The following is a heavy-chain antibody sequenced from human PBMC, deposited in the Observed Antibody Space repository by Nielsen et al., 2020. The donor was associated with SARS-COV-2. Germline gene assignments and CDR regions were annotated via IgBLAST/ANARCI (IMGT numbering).Heavy chain of an antibody. V-gene: IGHV3-21*01. CDR2: ISSSSTYI. CDR3: ARVGSYGDPEYLDY. D-gene: IGHD4/OR15-4a*01. Sequence: GESLKISCVASGITFSSYSMNWVRQAPGKGLEWVSSISSSSTYIYYADSVKRRFTNYRDNARNTLYLQMNSLRVEDTAVYYCARVGSYGDPEYLDYWGQGALVTVSS. CDR1: GITFSSYS. J-gene: IGHJ4*02.